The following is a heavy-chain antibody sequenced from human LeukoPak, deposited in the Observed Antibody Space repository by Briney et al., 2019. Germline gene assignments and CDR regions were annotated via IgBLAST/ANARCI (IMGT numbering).Heavy chain of an antibody. V-gene: IGHV1-8*01. J-gene: IGHJ4*02. CDR3: ARGTLYCSSTSCYYYFDY. D-gene: IGHD2-2*01. Sequence: ASVKVSCKASGYTFTSYDINWVRQATGQGLEWTGWMNPNSGNTGYAQKFQGRVTMTRNTSISTAYMELSSLRSEDTAVYYCARGTLYCSSTSCYYYFDYWGQGTLVTVSS. CDR2: MNPNSGNT. CDR1: GYTFTSYD.